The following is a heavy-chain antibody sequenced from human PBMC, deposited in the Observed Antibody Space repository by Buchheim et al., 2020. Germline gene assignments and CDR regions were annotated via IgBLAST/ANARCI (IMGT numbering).Heavy chain of an antibody. Sequence: EVQLVESGGVLVQPGGSLRLSCAASGFTFSSSGMHWVRQPPGKGLVWVSCINSDGSNTLYADSVKGRFTVSRDNAKNTLYLQMNSLRVEHTDVYYCGADLEYWGQGT. CDR2: INSDGSNT. J-gene: IGHJ4*02. V-gene: IGHV3-74*01. CDR1: GFTFSSSG. CDR3: GADLEY.